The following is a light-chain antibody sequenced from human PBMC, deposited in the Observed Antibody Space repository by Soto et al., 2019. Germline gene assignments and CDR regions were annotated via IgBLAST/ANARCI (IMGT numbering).Light chain of an antibody. CDR1: QSISSY. CDR2: AAS. V-gene: IGKV1-39*01. Sequence: DIQMTQSPSSLSASVGDRVNITCRASQSISSYLNWYQQKPGKAPKLLVYAASRLQSGVPSRFSGTRSGTDFTLTISSLQPEDFATYYCQQSFRTPFTFXPGTKVDIK. CDR3: QQSFRTPFT. J-gene: IGKJ3*01.